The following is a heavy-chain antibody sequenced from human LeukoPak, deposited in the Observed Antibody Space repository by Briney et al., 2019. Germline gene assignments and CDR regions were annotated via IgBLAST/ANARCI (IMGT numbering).Heavy chain of an antibody. D-gene: IGHD5-12*01. V-gene: IGHV4-34*01. CDR3: ARFGSGYPNSYYYYYGMDV. Sequence: SETLSLTCAVYGGSFSGYYWSWIRQPPGKGLEWIGEINHSGSTNYNPSLKSRVTISVDTSKNQFSLRLSSVTAADTAVYYCARFGSGYPNSYYYYYGMDVWGQGTTVTVSS. CDR2: INHSGST. CDR1: GGSFSGYY. J-gene: IGHJ6*02.